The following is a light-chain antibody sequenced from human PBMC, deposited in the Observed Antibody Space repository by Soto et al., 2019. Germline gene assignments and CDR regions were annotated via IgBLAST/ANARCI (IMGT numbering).Light chain of an antibody. CDR1: QSIGNN. CDR2: DAS. J-gene: IGKJ1*01. CDR3: QQYGGSPRT. V-gene: IGKV3-15*01. Sequence: EILMTQSPGTLPVSPGERATLSCRASQSIGNNLAWYQQKPGQTPRLLVFDASTRATGFPPRFSGSGSGTDFTLTITRLEPEDFAVYYCQQYGGSPRTFGQGTKVDIK.